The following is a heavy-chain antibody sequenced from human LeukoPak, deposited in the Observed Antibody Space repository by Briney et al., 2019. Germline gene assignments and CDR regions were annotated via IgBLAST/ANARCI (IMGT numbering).Heavy chain of an antibody. Sequence: GGSLRLSCAASGFTFSDYYMSWIRQAPGKGLEWVSYISSSGSTIYYADSVKGRFTISRDNSKNTLYLQMNSLRAEDTAVYYCAVMSELDSFDYWGQGTLVTVSS. CDR1: GFTFSDYY. V-gene: IGHV3-11*04. CDR2: ISSSGSTI. J-gene: IGHJ4*02. D-gene: IGHD6-6*01. CDR3: AVMSELDSFDY.